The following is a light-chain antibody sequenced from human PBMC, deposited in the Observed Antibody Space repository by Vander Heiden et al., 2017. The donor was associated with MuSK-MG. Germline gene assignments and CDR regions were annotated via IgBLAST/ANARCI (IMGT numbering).Light chain of an antibody. CDR1: QGISSY. CDR3: QQYYSYPLT. CDR2: SAS. J-gene: IGKJ4*01. Sequence: AIRMTQSPSSFSASTGDRVTITCRASQGISSYLAWYQQKPGKAPKLLIYSASTLASGVPSRFSGSGSGTDFTLTISCLQSEDFATYYCQQYYSYPLTFGGGTKVEIK. V-gene: IGKV1-8*01.